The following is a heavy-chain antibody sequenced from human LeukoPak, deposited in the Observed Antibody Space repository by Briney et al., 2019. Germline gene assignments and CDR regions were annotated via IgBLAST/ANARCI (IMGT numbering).Heavy chain of an antibody. D-gene: IGHD5-18*01. Sequence: PSETLSLTCTVSGGSISSYYWSWIRQPPGKGLEWIGYIYYSGSTNYNPSLKSRVTISVDTSKNQSSLKLSSVTAADTAVYYCARQLWQPPRAFDIWGQGTMVTVSS. V-gene: IGHV4-59*01. CDR2: IYYSGST. J-gene: IGHJ3*02. CDR3: ARQLWQPPRAFDI. CDR1: GGSISSYY.